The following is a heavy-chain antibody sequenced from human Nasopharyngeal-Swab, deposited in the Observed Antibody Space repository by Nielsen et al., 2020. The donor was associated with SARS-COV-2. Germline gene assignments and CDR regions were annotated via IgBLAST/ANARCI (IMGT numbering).Heavy chain of an antibody. V-gene: IGHV3-7*01. D-gene: IGHD3-22*01. J-gene: IGHJ6*02. Sequence: VRQAPGKGLEWVANIKQDGSEKYYVDSVKGRFTISRDHAKNSLYLQMNSLRAEDTAVYYCARAGDSSGYYFYYYGMDVWGQGTTVTVSS. CDR2: IKQDGSEK. CDR3: ARAGDSSGYYFYYYGMDV.